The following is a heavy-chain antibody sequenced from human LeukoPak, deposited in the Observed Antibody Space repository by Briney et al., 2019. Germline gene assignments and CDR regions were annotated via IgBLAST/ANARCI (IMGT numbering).Heavy chain of an antibody. J-gene: IGHJ6*04. Sequence: GSSVKVSCKASGGTFSSYAISWVRQAPGQGLEWMGGIIPIFGTANYAQKFQGRVTITADKSTSTAHMELSSLRSEDTAVYYCARDSAIAAADPYYYYGMDVWGKGTTVTVSS. CDR2: IIPIFGTA. V-gene: IGHV1-69*06. CDR1: GGTFSSYA. CDR3: ARDSAIAAADPYYYYGMDV. D-gene: IGHD6-13*01.